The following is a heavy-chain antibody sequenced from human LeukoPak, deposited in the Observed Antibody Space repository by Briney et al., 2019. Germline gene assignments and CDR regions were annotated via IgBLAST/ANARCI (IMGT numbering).Heavy chain of an antibody. Sequence: GSLRPSCAASGFTFSSFSMNWVRQAPGKGLEWVSYISSSSSTIYYADSVKGRFTISRDNAKNSLYLQMNSLRDEDTAVYYCARVREGDFDYWGQGTLVTVSS. CDR2: ISSSSSTI. CDR1: GFTFSSFS. V-gene: IGHV3-48*02. J-gene: IGHJ4*02. CDR3: ARVREGDFDY.